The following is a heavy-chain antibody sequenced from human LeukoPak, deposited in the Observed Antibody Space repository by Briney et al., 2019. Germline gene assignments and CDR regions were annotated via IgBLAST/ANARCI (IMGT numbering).Heavy chain of an antibody. CDR2: INDDGSST. CDR1: GFTFSSYW. J-gene: IGHJ3*02. D-gene: IGHD6-13*01. Sequence: GGSLRLSCAASGFTFSSYWMHWVRQAPGKGLVWVSRINDDGSSTTYADSVKGRFTISRDNAKNSLYLQMNSLRAEDTAVYYCARVMYSSSWYRTTDAFDIWGQGTMVTVSS. CDR3: ARVMYSSSWYRTTDAFDI. V-gene: IGHV3-74*01.